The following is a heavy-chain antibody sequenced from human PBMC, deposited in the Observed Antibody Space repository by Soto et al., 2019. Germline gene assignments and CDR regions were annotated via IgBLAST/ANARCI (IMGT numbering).Heavy chain of an antibody. CDR2: IYPGDSDT. Sequence: PGESLKISCKGSGYNFTNYWVGWVRQMPGKGLEWMGIIYPGDSDTKYSPSFRGQATISADKSISAAYLQWSSLKASDTAMYYCARQEGATVLFYYGMDVWGQGTTVTISS. D-gene: IGHD1-26*01. CDR1: GYNFTNYW. V-gene: IGHV5-51*01. CDR3: ARQEGATVLFYYGMDV. J-gene: IGHJ6*02.